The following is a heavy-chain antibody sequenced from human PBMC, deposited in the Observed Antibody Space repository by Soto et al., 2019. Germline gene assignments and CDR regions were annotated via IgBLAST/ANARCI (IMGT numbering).Heavy chain of an antibody. CDR3: ARECPSSSWWAGWFDP. J-gene: IGHJ5*02. CDR1: GGSISSYY. D-gene: IGHD6-13*01. Sequence: SETLSLTCTVSGGSISSYYWSWIRQPAGKGLEWIGRIYTSGSTNYNPSLKSRVTMSVDTSKNQFSLKLSSVTAADTAVYYCARECPSSSWWAGWFDPWGQGTLVTVSS. V-gene: IGHV4-4*07. CDR2: IYTSGST.